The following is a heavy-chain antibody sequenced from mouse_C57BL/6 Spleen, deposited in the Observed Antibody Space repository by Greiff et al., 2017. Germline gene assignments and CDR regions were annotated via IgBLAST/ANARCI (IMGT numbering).Heavy chain of an antibody. V-gene: IGHV1-81*01. CDR2: IYPRSGNT. J-gene: IGHJ4*01. CDR1: GYTFTSYG. Sequence: QVQLKQSGAELARPGASVKLSCKASGYTFTSYGISWVKQRTGQGLEWIGEIYPRSGNTYYNEKFKGKATLTADKSSSTAYMELRSLTSEDSAVYFCARRDYAMDYWGQGTSVTVSS. CDR3: ARRDYAMDY.